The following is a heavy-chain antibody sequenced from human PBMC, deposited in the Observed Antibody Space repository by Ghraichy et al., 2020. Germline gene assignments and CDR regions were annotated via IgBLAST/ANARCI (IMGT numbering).Heavy chain of an antibody. CDR3: ARGLYGSGRRAFDY. D-gene: IGHD3-10*01. V-gene: IGHV3-30-3*01. Sequence: GESLNISCAASGFTFSSYAMHWVRQAPGKGLEWVAVISYDGSNKYYADSVKGRFTISRDNSKNTLYLQMNSLRAEDTAVYYCARGLYGSGRRAFDYWGQGTLVTVSS. CDR2: ISYDGSNK. J-gene: IGHJ4*02. CDR1: GFTFSSYA.